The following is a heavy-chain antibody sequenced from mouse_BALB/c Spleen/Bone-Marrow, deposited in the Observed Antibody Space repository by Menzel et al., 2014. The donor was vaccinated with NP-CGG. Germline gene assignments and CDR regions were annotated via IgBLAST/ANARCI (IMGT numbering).Heavy chain of an antibody. J-gene: IGHJ2*01. CDR2: IEPSDSET. V-gene: IGHV1-61*01. CDR3: ARNWAFDY. D-gene: IGHD4-1*01. CDR1: GYTFTSYW. Sequence: VKLMESGAELVRPGASVKLSCKASGYTFTSYWMNWVRQRPGQGLEWVGIIEPSDSETHYNQMFKDKTTLTVDKSSNTAHMQLSSLTSEDSAAYYGARNWAFDYWGQGTILTVSS.